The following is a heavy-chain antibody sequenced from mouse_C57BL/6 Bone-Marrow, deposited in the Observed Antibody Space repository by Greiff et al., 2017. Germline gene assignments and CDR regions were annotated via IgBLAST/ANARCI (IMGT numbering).Heavy chain of an antibody. J-gene: IGHJ2*01. Sequence: EVQLQQSGTVLARPGASVKMSCKTSGYTFTSYWMHWVKQRPGPGLEWIGAIYPGNSDTRYNQKFKGKAKLTAVTSASSAYMELSSLTNEISAVYYCTRCDYDGRGDYCDYWGQGTTLTVSS. V-gene: IGHV1-5*01. CDR2: IYPGNSDT. CDR1: GYTFTSYW. D-gene: IGHD2-4*01. CDR3: TRCDYDGRGDYCDY.